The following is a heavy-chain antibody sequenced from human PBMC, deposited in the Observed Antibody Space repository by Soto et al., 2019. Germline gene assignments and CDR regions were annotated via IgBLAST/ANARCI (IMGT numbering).Heavy chain of an antibody. J-gene: IGHJ5*02. Sequence: QVQLQESGPGLVKPSETLSLTCTVSGGSISSYYWSWIRQPPGKGLEWIGYIYYSGSTNYNPSLTSRVTISVDTSKNQFSLKLSSVTAADTAVYYCARDYSSSPGRWFDPWGQGTLVTVSS. CDR1: GGSISSYY. D-gene: IGHD6-6*01. CDR2: IYYSGST. CDR3: ARDYSSSPGRWFDP. V-gene: IGHV4-59*01.